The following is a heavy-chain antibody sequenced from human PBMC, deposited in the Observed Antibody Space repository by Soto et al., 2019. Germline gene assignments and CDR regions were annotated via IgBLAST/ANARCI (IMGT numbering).Heavy chain of an antibody. V-gene: IGHV3-23*01. CDR2: ITFNAGST. Sequence: EVQLLESGGGLGQPGGSLRLSCAASGFTFKNFAMSWVRQAPGKGLEWVSSITFNAGSTYYADSVKGRFTISRDNSNNTLFLQMHGLRAEDTAVYYCAKRSTSGWYFPFSGGFDVWGQGTVLTVSS. J-gene: IGHJ3*01. D-gene: IGHD6-19*01. CDR3: AKRSTSGWYFPFSGGFDV. CDR1: GFTFKNFA.